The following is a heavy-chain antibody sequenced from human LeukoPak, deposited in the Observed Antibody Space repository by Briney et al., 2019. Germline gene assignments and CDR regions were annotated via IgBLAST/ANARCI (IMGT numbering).Heavy chain of an antibody. J-gene: IGHJ4*02. Sequence: SETLSLTCTVSGGSISSYYWSWIRQPPGKGLEWIGYIYYSGSTNYNPSLKSRVTISVDTSKNQFSLKLSSVTAADTAVYYCARGELGYGDYLTHFDYWGQGTLVTVSS. CDR3: ARGELGYGDYLTHFDY. CDR2: IYYSGST. V-gene: IGHV4-59*01. CDR1: GGSISSYY. D-gene: IGHD4-17*01.